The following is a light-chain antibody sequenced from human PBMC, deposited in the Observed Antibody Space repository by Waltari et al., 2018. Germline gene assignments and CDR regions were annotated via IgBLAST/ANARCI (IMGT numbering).Light chain of an antibody. CDR3: QQYDNWPPYT. CDR1: QSVSRN. Sequence: EIVMTQSPATLSVSPGESATLSCRASQSVSRNLAWYQQKPGQAPRLLIFGASTRATGIPGRFSGNGSGTDFTLTISSLQSEDFAVYYCQQYDNWPPYTFGQGTKLEIK. J-gene: IGKJ2*01. CDR2: GAS. V-gene: IGKV3-15*01.